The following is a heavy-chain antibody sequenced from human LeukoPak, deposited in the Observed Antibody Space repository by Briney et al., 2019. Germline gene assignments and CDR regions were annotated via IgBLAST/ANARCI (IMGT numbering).Heavy chain of an antibody. J-gene: IGHJ4*02. V-gene: IGHV3-23*01. CDR3: AKEIRIWFGEYSLYFDY. D-gene: IGHD3-10*01. Sequence: GGSLRLSCAASGFTFSSYAMSWVRQAPGKGLEWVLAISGSGGSTYYADSVKGRFTISRDNSKNTLYLQMNSLRAEDTAVYYCAKEIRIWFGEYSLYFDYWGQGTLVTVSS. CDR1: GFTFSSYA. CDR2: ISGSGGST.